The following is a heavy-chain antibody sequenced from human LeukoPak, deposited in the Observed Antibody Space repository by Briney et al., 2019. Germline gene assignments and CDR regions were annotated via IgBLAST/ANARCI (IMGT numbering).Heavy chain of an antibody. D-gene: IGHD5-12*01. Sequence: GASVKVSCKASGYTFTGYYMHWVRQAPGQGLEWMGWINPNSGGTNYAQKFQGRVTMTRNTSISTAYMELSSLRSEDTAVYYCARGYGYSGYVSYWGQGTLVTVSS. CDR3: ARGYGYSGYVSY. V-gene: IGHV1-2*02. CDR1: GYTFTGYY. J-gene: IGHJ4*02. CDR2: INPNSGGT.